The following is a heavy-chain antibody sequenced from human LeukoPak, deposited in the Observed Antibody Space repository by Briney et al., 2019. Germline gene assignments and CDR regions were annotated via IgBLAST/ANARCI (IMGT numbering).Heavy chain of an antibody. Sequence: GASVKVSCKASGYTFTGYYMHWVRQAPGQGLEWMGWINPNSGGTNYARKFQGRVTMTRDTSISTAYMELSRLRSDDTAVYYCASLWKAAAGLEIFDPWGQGTLVTVSS. CDR3: ASLWKAAAGLEIFDP. CDR2: INPNSGGT. V-gene: IGHV1-2*02. CDR1: GYTFTGYY. J-gene: IGHJ5*02. D-gene: IGHD6-13*01.